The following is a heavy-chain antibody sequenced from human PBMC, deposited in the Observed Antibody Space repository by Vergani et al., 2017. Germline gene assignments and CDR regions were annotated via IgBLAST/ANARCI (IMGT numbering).Heavy chain of an antibody. Sequence: EVQLVESGGGLVQPGGSLRLSCAASGFTVSSNYMSWVRQAPGKGLEWVSVIYSGGSTYYADSVKGRFTISRDNSKNTLYLQMNSLRAEDTAVYDCARDGGSYYSFYGMDVWGQGTTVTVSS. CDR3: ARDGGSYYSFYGMDV. D-gene: IGHD1-26*01. CDR2: IYSGGST. CDR1: GFTVSSNY. J-gene: IGHJ6*02. V-gene: IGHV3-66*02.